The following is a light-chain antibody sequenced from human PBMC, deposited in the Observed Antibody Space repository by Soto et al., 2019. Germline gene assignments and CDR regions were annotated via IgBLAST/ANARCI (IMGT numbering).Light chain of an antibody. CDR3: QKYNSAPWT. CDR1: QGISNF. Sequence: DIQMTQSPSSLSASVGDRVTITCRASQGISNFLAWHQQKPGKVPKLLIYAASTLQSGVPSRFSRSGSGTDFTLTITSLQPEDVATYCCQKYNSAPWTFGQGTKVEIK. CDR2: AAS. V-gene: IGKV1-27*01. J-gene: IGKJ1*01.